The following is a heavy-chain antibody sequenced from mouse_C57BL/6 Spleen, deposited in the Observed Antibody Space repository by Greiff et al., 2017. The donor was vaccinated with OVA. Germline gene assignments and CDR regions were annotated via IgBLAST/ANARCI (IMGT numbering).Heavy chain of an antibody. V-gene: IGHV1-53*01. CDR2: INPSNGGT. CDR1: GYTFTSYW. D-gene: IGHD2-3*01. Sequence: QVQLQQPGTELAKPGASVKLSCKASGYTFTSYWMHWVKQRPGQGLEWIGNINPSNGGTNYNEKFKSKATLTVDKSSSTAYMQLSSLTSEDSAVYYCARVGWLLYWYFDVWGTGTTVTVSS. J-gene: IGHJ1*03. CDR3: ARVGWLLYWYFDV.